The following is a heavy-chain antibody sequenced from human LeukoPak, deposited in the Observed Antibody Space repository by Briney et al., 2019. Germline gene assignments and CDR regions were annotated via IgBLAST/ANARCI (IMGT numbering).Heavy chain of an antibody. Sequence: SETLSLTCTVSGGSISSGGYYWSWIRQHPGKGLEWIGYIYHSGSTYYNPSLKSRVTISVDTSKNQFSLKLSSVTAADTAVYYCARHSRLDKSSLSWADYWGQGTLVTVSS. D-gene: IGHD2-2*03. J-gene: IGHJ4*02. V-gene: IGHV4-31*03. CDR1: GGSISSGGYY. CDR2: IYHSGST. CDR3: ARHSRLDKSSLSWADY.